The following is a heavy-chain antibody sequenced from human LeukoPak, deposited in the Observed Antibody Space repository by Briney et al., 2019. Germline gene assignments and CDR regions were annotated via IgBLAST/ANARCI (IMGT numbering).Heavy chain of an antibody. J-gene: IGHJ4*02. Sequence: PSGTLSLTCAVSGGSISSSNWWSWVRQPPGKGLEWIVEIYHSGSTNYNPSLKSRVTISVDKSKNQYSLKLSSVTAADTAVYYCASAGGTGYYFDYWGPGTLVTVSS. V-gene: IGHV4-4*02. CDR3: ASAGGTGYYFDY. D-gene: IGHD3/OR15-3a*01. CDR2: IYHSGST. CDR1: GGSISSSNW.